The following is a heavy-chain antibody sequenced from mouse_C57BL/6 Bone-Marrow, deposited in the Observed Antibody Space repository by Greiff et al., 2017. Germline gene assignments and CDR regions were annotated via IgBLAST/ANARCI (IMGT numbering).Heavy chain of an antibody. V-gene: IGHV1-82*01. CDR3: AREQLRLQLDY. D-gene: IGHD3-2*02. J-gene: IGHJ4*01. Sequence: QVQLKESGPELVKPGASVKISCKASGYAFSSSWMNWVKQRPGKGLEWIGRIYPGDGDTNYNGKFKGKATLTADKSSSPAYMQLSSLTSEDSAVYFCAREQLRLQLDYWGQGTSVTVSS. CDR1: GYAFSSSW. CDR2: IYPGDGDT.